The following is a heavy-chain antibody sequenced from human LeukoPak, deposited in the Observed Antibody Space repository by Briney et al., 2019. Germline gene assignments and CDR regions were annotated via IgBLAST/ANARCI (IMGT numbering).Heavy chain of an antibody. CDR1: GLTFSNSW. D-gene: IGHD3-16*01. CDR3: ARVSGLGVNEYYHH. Sequence: GGSLRLSCEASGLTFSNSWMHWVRQAPGKGLVWVSRINNEGTTISYADSVKGRFTISRDNAKNTLYLQMNSLRAEDTAVYYCARVSGLGVNEYYHHWGQGTLVTVAS. CDR2: INNEGTTI. J-gene: IGHJ1*01. V-gene: IGHV3-74*01.